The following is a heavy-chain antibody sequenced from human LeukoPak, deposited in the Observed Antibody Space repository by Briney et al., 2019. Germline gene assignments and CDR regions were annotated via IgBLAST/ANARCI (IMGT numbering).Heavy chain of an antibody. V-gene: IGHV3-23*01. CDR3: ARANPVLMVSKYFQH. Sequence: GGSLRLSCAASGFIFTNYAMSWVRQAPGKGLEWISAASGSDTGTYHADSVRGRFTISRDNSKNTLYLQMNSLRAEDTAVYYCARANPVLMVSKYFQHWGQGTLVTVSS. D-gene: IGHD2-8*01. J-gene: IGHJ1*01. CDR2: ASGSDTGT. CDR1: GFIFTNYA.